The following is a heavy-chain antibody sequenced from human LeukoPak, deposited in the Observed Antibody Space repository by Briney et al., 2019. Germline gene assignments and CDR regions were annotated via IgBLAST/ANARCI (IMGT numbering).Heavy chain of an antibody. V-gene: IGHV3-43*01. CDR2: AGWAGGTT. CDR1: GCNFDRYT. CDR3: AKELDTMFFDY. J-gene: IGHJ4*02. D-gene: IGHD5-18*01. Sequence: GGSLRLSCATSGCNFDRYTIHWVRQAPGKGLEWVSLAGWAGGTTYYSDSVRGRFTISRDSGKNSVYLQMNSLTTDDTAFYFCAKELDTMFFDYWGQGALVTVSS.